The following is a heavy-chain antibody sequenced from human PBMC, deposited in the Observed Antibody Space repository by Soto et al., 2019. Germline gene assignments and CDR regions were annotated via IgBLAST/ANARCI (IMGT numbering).Heavy chain of an antibody. J-gene: IGHJ3*02. Sequence: PSETLSLTCAVSGGSISSSNWWSWVRQPPGKGLEWIGEIYHSGSTNYNPSLKSRVTISVDKSKNQFSLKLSSVTAADTAVYYCARFRAIFGVVIIDAFDIWGQGIMVTVSS. CDR3: ARFRAIFGVVIIDAFDI. CDR1: GGSISSSNW. D-gene: IGHD3-3*01. CDR2: IYHSGST. V-gene: IGHV4-4*02.